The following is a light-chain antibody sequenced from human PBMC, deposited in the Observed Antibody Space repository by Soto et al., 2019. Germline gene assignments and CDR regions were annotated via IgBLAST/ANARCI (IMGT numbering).Light chain of an antibody. J-gene: IGKJ1*01. CDR2: GAS. CDR3: GQFVSAPPRT. Sequence: EIVMTQSPATLSVSPGERATLSCRASQSVSSNLAWYQQKPGQAPRLLIYGASTRATGVPARFSGSGSGTEFTLTISSLLSEDFAVYYCGQFVSAPPRTFGQGTKVEIK. V-gene: IGKV3-15*01. CDR1: QSVSSN.